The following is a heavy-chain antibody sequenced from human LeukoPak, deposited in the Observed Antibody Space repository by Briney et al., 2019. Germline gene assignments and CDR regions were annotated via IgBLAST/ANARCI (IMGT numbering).Heavy chain of an antibody. Sequence: PPETLSLTCTVSGGSLSPFYWSWVRQPAGKGLEWIGRIYVSGSTNYVPSLESRVTMSVDRAKNQFSLKLTSVTAADTAVYYCARVVRNLSDYYYMDVWGKGTTVTVSS. CDR1: GGSLSPFY. CDR2: IYVSGST. J-gene: IGHJ6*03. V-gene: IGHV4-4*07. CDR3: ARVVRNLSDYYYMDV.